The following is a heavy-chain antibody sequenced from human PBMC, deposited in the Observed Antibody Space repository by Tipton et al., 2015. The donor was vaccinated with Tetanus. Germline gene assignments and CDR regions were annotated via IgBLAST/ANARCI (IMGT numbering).Heavy chain of an antibody. D-gene: IGHD3-3*01. V-gene: IGHV4-61*08. J-gene: IGHJ4*02. CDR2: ISYSGST. CDR3: ARANYDFPKKGPFDS. Sequence: TLSLTCTVSGASINAGGYLWTWVRQRPGKGLEWIGYISYSGSTNSNYSLKSRITISQDTSKNQFSLKLTSVTAADTAVYYCARANYDFPKKGPFDSWGQGSLVIVSS. CDR1: GASINAGGYL.